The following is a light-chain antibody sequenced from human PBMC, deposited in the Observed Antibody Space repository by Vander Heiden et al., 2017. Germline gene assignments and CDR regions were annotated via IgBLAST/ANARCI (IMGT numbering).Light chain of an antibody. CDR2: KAS. V-gene: IGKV1-5*03. J-gene: IGKJ5*01. Sequence: DIHMTQSPSTLSASVGDRVTIPCRASQSISSWLAWYQQKPGKAPKLLIYKASSLESGVPSRFSGSGSGTEFTLTISSLQPDDFATYYCHSGSTFGQGTRLEIK. CDR1: QSISSW. CDR3: HSGST.